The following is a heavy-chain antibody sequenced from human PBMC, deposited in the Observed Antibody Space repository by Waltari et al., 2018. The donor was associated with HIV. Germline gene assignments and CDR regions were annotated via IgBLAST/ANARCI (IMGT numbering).Heavy chain of an antibody. V-gene: IGHV3-21*06. CDR3: ARQGGGYCTTRSCYDFDY. Sequence: EVQLVESGGGLVKPGGSLRLSCVASGFSFSSYSMNWVRQAPGKGLEGGSSLSPSGDYMIHADSLKGRFTISRDNDKNSLYLEMNSLRAEDTALYYCARQGGGYCTTRSCYDFDYWGQGTLVTVSS. CDR2: LSPSGDYM. J-gene: IGHJ4*02. CDR1: GFSFSSYS. D-gene: IGHD2-2*01.